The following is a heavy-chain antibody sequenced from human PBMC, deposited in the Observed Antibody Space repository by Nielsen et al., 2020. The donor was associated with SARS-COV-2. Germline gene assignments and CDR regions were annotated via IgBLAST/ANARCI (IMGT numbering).Heavy chain of an antibody. CDR1: GGSITSYY. CDR3: ARFLRGNSARYLDY. Sequence: SETLSLTCTVPGGSITSYYWSWIRQPPGKGLEWIGYISYSGSTTYNPSLKSRVTISAGTSKNHFSLNLSSVTAADTALYYCARFLRGNSARYLDYWGQGTLVTVSS. CDR2: ISYSGST. V-gene: IGHV4-59*08. D-gene: IGHD4-23*01. J-gene: IGHJ4*02.